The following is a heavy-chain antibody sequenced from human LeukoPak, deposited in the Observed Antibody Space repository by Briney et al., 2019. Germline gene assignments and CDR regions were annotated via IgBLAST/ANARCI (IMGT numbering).Heavy chain of an antibody. CDR1: GFTFSSYR. Sequence: GGSLRLSCAASGFTFSSYRMNWVRQAPGKGLEWVSYISSSSNTIYYADSVKGRFTISRDNAKNSLYLQMNSLRAEDTAVYYCARDGGYSFSYYFDYWGQGTLVTVSS. J-gene: IGHJ4*02. CDR3: ARDGGYSFSYYFDY. V-gene: IGHV3-48*01. D-gene: IGHD2/OR15-2a*01. CDR2: ISSSSNTI.